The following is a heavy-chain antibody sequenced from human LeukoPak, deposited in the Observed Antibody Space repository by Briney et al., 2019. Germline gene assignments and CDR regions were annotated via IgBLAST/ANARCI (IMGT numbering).Heavy chain of an antibody. Sequence: GGSLRLSCAASGFTFSSYVMHWVRQAPGKGLEWVAIISYDGSNEYYADSVKGRFTISRDNAKNSLYLQMNSLRAEDTAVYYCARDGYGDYEPLDAFDIWGQGTMVTVSS. CDR3: ARDGYGDYEPLDAFDI. CDR2: ISYDGSNE. CDR1: GFTFSSYV. J-gene: IGHJ3*02. D-gene: IGHD4-17*01. V-gene: IGHV3-30*04.